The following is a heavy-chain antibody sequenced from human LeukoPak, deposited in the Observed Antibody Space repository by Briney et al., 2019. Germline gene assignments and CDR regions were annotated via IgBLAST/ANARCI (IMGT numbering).Heavy chain of an antibody. D-gene: IGHD6-13*01. V-gene: IGHV4-59*01. CDR1: GGPISNVY. CDR3: ARGFYGSSRFDY. CDR2: IYYSGST. Sequence: SETLSLTCTVSGGPISNVYWSWIRQPLGKGLEWIGCIYYSGSTNYDPSLKSRVTISVDTSKNHFSLKLSSVTAADTAVYYCARGFYGSSRFDYWGQGTLVTVS. J-gene: IGHJ4*02.